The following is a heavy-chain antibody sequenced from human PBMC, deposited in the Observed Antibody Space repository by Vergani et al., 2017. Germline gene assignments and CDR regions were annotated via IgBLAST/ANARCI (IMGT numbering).Heavy chain of an antibody. Sequence: QVQLVQSGSEVKKPGASVKVSCRASGYTFTNYALNWVRQAPGQGLEWMGWINSNSGNPTYAQGFKGRFVFSLDSSVSTSYLQINSLQPEDTAVYYCVRTRSGSCTGGSCYSGWCDPWGQGTLVTVSS. J-gene: IGHJ5*02. D-gene: IGHD2-15*01. CDR1: GYTFTNYA. CDR2: INSNSGNP. V-gene: IGHV7-4-1*02. CDR3: VRTRSGSCTGGSCYSGWCDP.